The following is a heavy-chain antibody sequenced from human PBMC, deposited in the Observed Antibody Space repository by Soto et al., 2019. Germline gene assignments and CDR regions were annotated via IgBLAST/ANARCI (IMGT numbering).Heavy chain of an antibody. CDR2: FDPEDGET. CDR3: ATDRGCTNGVCSYFDY. D-gene: IGHD2-8*01. J-gene: IGHJ4*02. Sequence: ASVKVSCKVSGYTLTELSMHWVRQAPGKGLEGMGGFDPEDGETIYAQKFQGRVTMTEDTSTDTAYMELSSLRSEDTAVYYCATDRGCTNGVCSYFDYWGQGTLVTVSS. V-gene: IGHV1-24*01. CDR1: GYTLTELS.